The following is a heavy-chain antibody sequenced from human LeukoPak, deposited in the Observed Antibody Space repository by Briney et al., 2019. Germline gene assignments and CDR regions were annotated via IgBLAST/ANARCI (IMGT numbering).Heavy chain of an antibody. CDR3: ARPLSPYQYYFAY. Sequence: ASVKVSCKASGFTFTAYYMHSVRQAPGEGLEWMGWINPHTGDTNYAQKFQGRVSLTRDTSISTAYMELSRLRSDDTAIYYCARPLSPYQYYFAYWGQGSLITVSS. CDR1: GFTFTAYY. V-gene: IGHV1-2*02. D-gene: IGHD2/OR15-2a*01. J-gene: IGHJ4*02. CDR2: INPHTGDT.